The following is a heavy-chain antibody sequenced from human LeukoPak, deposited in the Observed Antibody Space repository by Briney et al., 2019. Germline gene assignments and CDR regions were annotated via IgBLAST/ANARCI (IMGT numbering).Heavy chain of an antibody. J-gene: IGHJ4*02. CDR3: ARYCSSTSCYARGGDY. V-gene: IGHV3-30*03. Sequence: GGSLRLSCAASGFTFSSYGMHWVRQAPGKGLEWVAVISYDRSNKYYADSVKGRFTISRDNSKNTLYLQMNSLRAEDTAVYYCARYCSSTSCYARGGDYWGQGTLVTVSS. CDR1: GFTFSSYG. D-gene: IGHD2-2*01. CDR2: ISYDRSNK.